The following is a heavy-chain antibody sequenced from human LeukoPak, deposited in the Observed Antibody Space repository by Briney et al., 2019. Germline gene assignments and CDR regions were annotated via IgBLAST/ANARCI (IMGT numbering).Heavy chain of an antibody. CDR1: GFTFSSYA. CDR2: ISGSGGST. Sequence: GGSLRLSCAASGFTFSSYAMSWVRQAPGKGLEWVSAISGSGGSTYYADSVKGRFTNSRDNSKNTLYLQMNSLRAEDTAVYYCANGEYYGSRGGYWGQGTLVTVSS. D-gene: IGHD3-10*01. V-gene: IGHV3-23*01. CDR3: ANGEYYGSRGGY. J-gene: IGHJ4*02.